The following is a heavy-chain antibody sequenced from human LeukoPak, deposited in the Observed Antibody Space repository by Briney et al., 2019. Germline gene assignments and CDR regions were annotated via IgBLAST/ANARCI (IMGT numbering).Heavy chain of an antibody. J-gene: IGHJ5*02. Sequence: GGSLRLSCAASGFTFSSYGMHWVRQAPGKGLEWVAVISCDGSNKYYADSVKGRFPIFRDNSKNSLYLQMNSLRAEDTAVYYCAKEISAGPMENWFDPWGQGTLVTVSS. D-gene: IGHD6-13*01. CDR1: GFTFSSYG. CDR2: ISCDGSNK. V-gene: IGHV3-30*18. CDR3: AKEISAGPMENWFDP.